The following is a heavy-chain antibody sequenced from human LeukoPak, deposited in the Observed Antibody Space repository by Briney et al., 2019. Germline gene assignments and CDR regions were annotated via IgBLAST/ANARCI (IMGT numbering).Heavy chain of an antibody. CDR2: INPSGGST. CDR3: ARDASTYGDYLDNWFDP. V-gene: IGHV1-46*01. CDR1: GYTFTSYY. D-gene: IGHD4-17*01. J-gene: IGHJ5*02. Sequence: GASVKVSCKASGYTFTSYYMHWVRQAPGRGLEWMGIINPSGGSTSYAQKFQGRVTMTRDMSTSTVYMELSSLRSEDTAVYYCARDASTYGDYLDNWFDPWGQGTLVTVSS.